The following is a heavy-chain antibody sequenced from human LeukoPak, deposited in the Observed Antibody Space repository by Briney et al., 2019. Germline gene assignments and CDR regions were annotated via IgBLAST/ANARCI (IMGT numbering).Heavy chain of an antibody. CDR1: GFTFSSYA. V-gene: IGHV3-23*01. CDR3: AKDPYSSGWFSFDY. D-gene: IGHD6-19*01. Sequence: GGSLRLSCAASGFTFSSYAMSWVRQAPGKGLEWVSAISGSGGSTYYADSVKGRFTISRDNSKNTLYLQMNSLRAEDTAVYYCAKDPYSSGWFSFDYWGQGTLVTVSX. CDR2: ISGSGGST. J-gene: IGHJ4*02.